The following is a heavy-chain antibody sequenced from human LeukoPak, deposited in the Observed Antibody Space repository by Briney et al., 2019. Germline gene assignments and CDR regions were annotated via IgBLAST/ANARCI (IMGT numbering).Heavy chain of an antibody. J-gene: IGHJ6*03. CDR3: ERALSEDCVVVPAAIRVSPTRDYYYYMDV. CDR2: INHSGST. CDR1: GGSFSGYY. Sequence: PSETLSLTCAVYGGSFSGYYWSWIRQPPGKGLEWIGEINHSGSTNYNPSLKSRVTISVDTSKNQFSLKLSSVTAADTAVYYCERALSEDCVVVPAAIRVSPTRDYYYYMDVWGKGTTVTVSS. D-gene: IGHD2-2*01. V-gene: IGHV4-34*01.